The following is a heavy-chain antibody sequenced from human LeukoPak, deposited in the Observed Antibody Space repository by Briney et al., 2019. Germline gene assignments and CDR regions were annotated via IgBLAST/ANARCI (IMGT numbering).Heavy chain of an antibody. CDR3: AREKVHLMEVDV. CDR2: RYHDGRR. J-gene: IGHJ6*02. Sequence: SETLSLTRAVSGDSIRSDSWWIWVRQAPGKGLEWIGERYHDGRRTYNPSLKSRVSISLDESENQFSLELTSVTAADTAVYFCAREKVHLMEVDVWGQGTTVTVSS. CDR1: GDSIRSDSW. V-gene: IGHV4-4*02. D-gene: IGHD3-3*01.